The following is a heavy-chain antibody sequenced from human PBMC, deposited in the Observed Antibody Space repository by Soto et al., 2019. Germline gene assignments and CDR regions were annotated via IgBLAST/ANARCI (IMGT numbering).Heavy chain of an antibody. CDR2: ISAYNGNT. CDR3: ARSRSGMTLDY. CDR1: GYTFTSYG. V-gene: IGHV1-18*04. Sequence: QVQLVQSGAEAKKPGASVKVSCKASGYTFTSYGISWVRQAPGQGLEWMGWISAYNGNTNYAQKLQGRVTMSADTCTSKAYMELRSLRSDDTAVYYCARSRSGMTLDYWGQGTLVTVSS. J-gene: IGHJ4*02. D-gene: IGHD1-26*01.